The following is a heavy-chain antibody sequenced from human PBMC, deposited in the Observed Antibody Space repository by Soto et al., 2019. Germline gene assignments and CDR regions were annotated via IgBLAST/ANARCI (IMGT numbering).Heavy chain of an antibody. Sequence: PGGSLRLSCAASGFTFSNAWMSWVRQAPGKGLEWVGRIKSKTDGGTTDYAAPVKGRFTISRDDSKNTLYLQMNSLKTEDTAVYYCTLRNNWNYPSLDYWGQGTLVTVSS. CDR2: IKSKTDGGTT. V-gene: IGHV3-15*01. J-gene: IGHJ4*02. CDR1: GFTFSNAW. CDR3: TLRNNWNYPSLDY. D-gene: IGHD1-7*01.